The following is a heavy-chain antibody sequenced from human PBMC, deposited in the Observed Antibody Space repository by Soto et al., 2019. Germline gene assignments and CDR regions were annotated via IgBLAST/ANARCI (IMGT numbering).Heavy chain of an antibody. CDR1: GFTFSSYS. Sequence: PGGSLRLSCAASGFTFSSYSMNWVRQAPGKGLEWVSYISSSSSTIYYADSVKGRFTISRDNAKNSLYLQVNSLRAEDTAVYYCARDHPAQLELYSGDAFDIWGQGTMVTVSS. CDR2: ISSSSSTI. D-gene: IGHD1-7*01. CDR3: ARDHPAQLELYSGDAFDI. V-gene: IGHV3-48*01. J-gene: IGHJ3*02.